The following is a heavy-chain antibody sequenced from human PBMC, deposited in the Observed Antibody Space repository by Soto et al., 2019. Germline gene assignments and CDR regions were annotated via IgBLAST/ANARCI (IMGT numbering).Heavy chain of an antibody. CDR3: ARDSYYDILTGYYHFDY. J-gene: IGHJ4*02. V-gene: IGHV4-38-2*02. CDR2: IYHSGST. D-gene: IGHD3-9*01. Sequence: ETLSLTCAVSGYSISSGYYWGWIRQPPGKALEWIGSIYHSGSTYYNPSLKSRVTISVDTSKSQFSLKLSSVTAADTAVYYCARDSYYDILTGYYHFDYWGQGTLVTVSS. CDR1: GYSISSGYY.